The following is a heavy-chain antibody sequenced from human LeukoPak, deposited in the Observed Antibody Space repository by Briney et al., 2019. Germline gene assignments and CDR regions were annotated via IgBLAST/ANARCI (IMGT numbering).Heavy chain of an antibody. D-gene: IGHD7-27*01. J-gene: IGHJ4*02. CDR1: GFTFSSYW. CDR2: IKEDGSEK. V-gene: IGHV3-7*01. CDR3: VRGGPTGALDY. Sequence: GGSLRLSCAASGFTFSSYWMTWVRQAPGKGLEWVANIKEDGSEKYYVDSVKDRFTISRDNAQNSLYLQMNSLRAEDTAVYYCVRGGPTGALDYWGQGTLVTVSS.